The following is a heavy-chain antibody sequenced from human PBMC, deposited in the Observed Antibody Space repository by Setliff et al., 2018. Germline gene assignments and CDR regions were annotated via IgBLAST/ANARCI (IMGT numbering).Heavy chain of an antibody. Sequence: ASVKVSCKASGYSLSPYGISWVRQAPGQGLQWMGWISIYNGKTEYVQEFQGRVTMTADTSTSTAYMELRSLRSDDTAVYFCARRGYYYDTSGFSPFDIWGQGTLVTVSS. D-gene: IGHD3-22*01. V-gene: IGHV1-18*01. J-gene: IGHJ4*02. CDR2: ISIYNGKT. CDR3: ARRGYYYDTSGFSPFDI. CDR1: GYSLSPYG.